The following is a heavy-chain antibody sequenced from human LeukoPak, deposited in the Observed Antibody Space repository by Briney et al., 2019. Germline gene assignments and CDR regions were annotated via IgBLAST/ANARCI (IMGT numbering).Heavy chain of an antibody. CDR3: ARIERSSYSLGFDY. Sequence: SQTLSLTCTVSGGSISSGGYYWSWIRQHPGKGLEWIGHIYYSGTSFYNPSLASRVTISVDTSKNQFSLKLTSVNDADTAVYYCARIERSSYSLGFDYWGQGTLVTVSS. CDR1: GGSISSGGYY. J-gene: IGHJ4*02. D-gene: IGHD6-6*01. V-gene: IGHV4-31*03. CDR2: IYYSGTS.